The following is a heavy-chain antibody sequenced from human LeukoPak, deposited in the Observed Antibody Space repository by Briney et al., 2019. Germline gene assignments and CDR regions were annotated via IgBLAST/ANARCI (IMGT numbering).Heavy chain of an antibody. CDR3: AKVPYDFWSGYTDY. Sequence: GGSLRLSCAASGFTFSSYSMNWVRQAPGKGLEWVSSISTSSSYMYYADSVKGRFTISRDNSKNTLYLQMNSLRAEDTAVYYCAKVPYDFWSGYTDYWGQGTLVTVSS. CDR1: GFTFSSYS. V-gene: IGHV3-21*04. J-gene: IGHJ4*02. CDR2: ISTSSSYM. D-gene: IGHD3-3*01.